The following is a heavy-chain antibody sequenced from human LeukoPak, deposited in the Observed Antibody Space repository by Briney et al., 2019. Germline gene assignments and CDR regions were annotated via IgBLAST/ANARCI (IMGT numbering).Heavy chain of an antibody. J-gene: IGHJ4*02. V-gene: IGHV1-69*13. CDR2: IIPIFGTA. Sequence: ASVTVSCKASGGTFSSYAISWVRQAPGQGLEWMGGIIPIFGTANYAQKFQGRVTITADESTSTAYMELSSLRSEDTAVYYCARAPLGYCSGGSCYSGGRYYFDHWGQGTLVTVSS. D-gene: IGHD2-15*01. CDR1: GGTFSSYA. CDR3: ARAPLGYCSGGSCYSGGRYYFDH.